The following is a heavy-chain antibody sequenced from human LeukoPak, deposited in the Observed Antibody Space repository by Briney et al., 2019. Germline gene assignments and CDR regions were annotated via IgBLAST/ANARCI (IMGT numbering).Heavy chain of an antibody. D-gene: IGHD1-26*01. CDR2: IYYSGST. CDR3: ARVGRGGSGSYYVYYYYMDV. J-gene: IGHJ6*03. CDR1: GGSISSYY. V-gene: IGHV4-59*01. Sequence: SSETLSLTCTVSGGSISSYYWSWIRQPPGKGLEWIGYIYYSGSTNYNPSLKSRVTISVDTSKNQFSLKLSSVTAADTAVYYCARVGRGGSGSYYVYYYYMDVWGKGTTVTVSS.